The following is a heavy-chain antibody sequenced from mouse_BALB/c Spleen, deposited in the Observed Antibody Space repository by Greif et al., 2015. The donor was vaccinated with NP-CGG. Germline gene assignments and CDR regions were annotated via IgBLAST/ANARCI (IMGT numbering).Heavy chain of an antibody. J-gene: IGHJ3*01. CDR2: IYPGSGST. CDR3: TGYDFAY. Sequence: LQQSGSELVRPGASVKLSCKASGYTFTSYWMHWVKQRHGQGLEWIGNIYPGSGSTNYDEKFKSKGTLTVGTSSSTAYMHLSSLTSEDSAVYYCTGYDFAYWGQGTLVTVSA. D-gene: IGHD2-14*01. CDR1: GYTFTSYW. V-gene: IGHV1S22*01.